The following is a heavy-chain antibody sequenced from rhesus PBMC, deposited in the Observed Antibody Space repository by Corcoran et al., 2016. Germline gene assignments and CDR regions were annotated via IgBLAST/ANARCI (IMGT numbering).Heavy chain of an antibody. D-gene: IGHD2-33*01. V-gene: IGHV4-173*01. CDR1: GGSISSNY. CDR3: ASGSYFDY. CDR2: FSCSGVTT. J-gene: IGHJ4*01. Sequence: QLQLQESGPGLVKPSETLSLTCAVSGGSISSNYWSWIRQPPGKGLEWIGRFSCSGVTTHYNPSRTHGITISTDTSQNLFSLKLSSVTAADTAVYYCASGSYFDYWGQGVLVTVSS.